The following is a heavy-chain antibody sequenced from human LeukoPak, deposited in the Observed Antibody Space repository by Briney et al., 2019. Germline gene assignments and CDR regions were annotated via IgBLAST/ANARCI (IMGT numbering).Heavy chain of an antibody. CDR1: GFTFSSYE. CDR3: ARGWGDPAYRSGDCYSGGGFDY. CDR2: ISSSGSTI. D-gene: IGHD2-21*02. Sequence: GGSLRLSCAASGFTFSSYEMNWVRQAPGKGLEWVSYISSSGSTIYYADSVKGRFTISRDNAKNSLYLQMNCLRTEDTAVYYCARGWGDPAYRSGDCYSGGGFDYWGQGTLVTVSS. J-gene: IGHJ4*02. V-gene: IGHV3-48*03.